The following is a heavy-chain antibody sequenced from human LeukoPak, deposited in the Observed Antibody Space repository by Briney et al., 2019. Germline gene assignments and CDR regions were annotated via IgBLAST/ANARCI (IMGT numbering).Heavy chain of an antibody. CDR3: ARQGPSDLSFYYYIDV. CDR1: GGSISNYY. V-gene: IGHV4-4*07. D-gene: IGHD3-16*02. J-gene: IGHJ6*03. CDR2: VYTAGTT. Sequence: SETLSLTCTVSGGSISNYYWPWIRQPAGKGLEWIGRVYTAGTTNYNPSLKSQVTMSVDTSENQFSLKLSSVTAADTAVDYCARQGPSDLSFYYYIDVWGKGNTVTISS.